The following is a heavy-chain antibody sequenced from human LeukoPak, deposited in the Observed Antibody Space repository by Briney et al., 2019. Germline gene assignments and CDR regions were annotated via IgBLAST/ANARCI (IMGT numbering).Heavy chain of an antibody. Sequence: TGGSLRLSCAASGFTFSGYAMNWVRQATGKGLECVSGISGSGAGTYYADSVKGRFTISRDNSKNTLYLQMNSLRADDTAVYYCAKMVREFYTISYYFDYWGQGTLVTVSS. J-gene: IGHJ4*02. CDR3: AKMVREFYTISYYFDY. V-gene: IGHV3-23*01. CDR2: ISGSGAGT. CDR1: GFTFSGYA. D-gene: IGHD2-8*01.